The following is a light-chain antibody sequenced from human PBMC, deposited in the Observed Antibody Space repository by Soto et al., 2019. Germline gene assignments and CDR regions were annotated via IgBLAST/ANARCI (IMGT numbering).Light chain of an antibody. CDR1: SSDVGVYNY. CDR2: AVS. CDR3: SSYTSSYTLL. Sequence: QSALTQPASVSGSPGQSITISCIGTSSDVGVYNYVSWYQHHPGKAPKLMIYAVSNRPSGVSNRFSGSKSGNTASLSISGLQAEDEADYYCSSYTSSYTLLFGGGTKVTVL. V-gene: IGLV2-14*01. J-gene: IGLJ2*01.